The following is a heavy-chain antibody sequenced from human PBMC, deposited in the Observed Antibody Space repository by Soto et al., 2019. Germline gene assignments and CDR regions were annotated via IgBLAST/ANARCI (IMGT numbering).Heavy chain of an antibody. J-gene: IGHJ4*02. V-gene: IGHV3-30*18. Sequence: QVQLVESGGGVVQPGRSLRLSCAGSGFTFSSYGMHWVRQAPGKGLEWVAAMSYVGNNKYYADSVKGRFTISRDNSKNRLDLQMSSLRVEDPAVYYCAKGGRTVTDPFDYWGQGTLVTVPS. D-gene: IGHD4-17*01. CDR1: GFTFSSYG. CDR3: AKGGRTVTDPFDY. CDR2: MSYVGNNK.